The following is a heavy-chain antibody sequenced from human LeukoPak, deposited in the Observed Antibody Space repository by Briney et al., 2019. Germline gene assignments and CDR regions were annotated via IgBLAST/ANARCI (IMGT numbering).Heavy chain of an antibody. CDR2: IQRDGSEA. CDR1: GFTVSSNY. J-gene: IGHJ4*02. CDR3: AGFRTYEIDH. Sequence: GGSLRLSCAASGFTVSSNYMSWVRQAPGRGLEWVANIQRDGSEAYYVNSVKGRFTISRDNAKNSLYLQMNSLRVDDTAVYYCAGFRTYEIDHWGQGTLVTVSS. D-gene: IGHD5-12*01. V-gene: IGHV3-7*01.